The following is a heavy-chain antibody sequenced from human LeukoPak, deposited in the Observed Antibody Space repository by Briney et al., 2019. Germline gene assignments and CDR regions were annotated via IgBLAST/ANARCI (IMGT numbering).Heavy chain of an antibody. D-gene: IGHD3-3*01. Sequence: PSETLSLTCTVSGGSIRSGDYCWSWIRQPPGKGLEWIGYIYYSGSTYYNPSLKSRVTISVDTSKNQFSLKLSSVTAADTAVYYCARGPYDFWSGSPYGMDVWGQGTTVTDSS. CDR2: IYYSGST. V-gene: IGHV4-30-4*01. CDR1: GGSIRSGDYC. CDR3: ARGPYDFWSGSPYGMDV. J-gene: IGHJ6*02.